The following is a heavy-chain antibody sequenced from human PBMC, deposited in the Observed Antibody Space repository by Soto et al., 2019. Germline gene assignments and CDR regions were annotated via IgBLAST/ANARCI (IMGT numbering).Heavy chain of an antibody. CDR2: INHSGST. V-gene: IGHV4-34*01. CDR3: AKGYSCGWYRS. D-gene: IGHD6-19*01. CDR1: GGSFSGYY. J-gene: IGHJ5*02. Sequence: QVQLQQWGAGLLKPSETLSLTCAVYGGSFSGYYWSWIRQPPGKGLEWIGEINHSGSTNYNPSLKSRVTRSVGTPKRQFSLKPSSATAAATAVYYGAKGYSCGWYRSWCQGTLVTVSS.